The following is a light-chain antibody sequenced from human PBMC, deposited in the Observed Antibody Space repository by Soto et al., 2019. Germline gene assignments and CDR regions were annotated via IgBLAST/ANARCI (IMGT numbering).Light chain of an antibody. CDR3: HQYTDNWGM. CDR2: DAS. CDR1: QSSSRY. V-gene: IGKV1-39*01. Sequence: DIQMTQSPSSLSASVGDRVTITCRASQSSSRYLNWYQQKPGKAPNLLIYDASSLERGVPSRFSGSGSGTEFTLTISRLQPDDSATYYCHQYTDNWGMFEQGTKVDIK. J-gene: IGKJ1*01.